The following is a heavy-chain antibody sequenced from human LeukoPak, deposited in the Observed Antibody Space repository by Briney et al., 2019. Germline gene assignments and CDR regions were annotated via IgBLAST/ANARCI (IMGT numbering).Heavy chain of an antibody. J-gene: IGHJ4*02. CDR2: IKQDGTEE. Sequence: PGGSLRLSCLASGFTFIISWMSWVRRDPGKRLEWVANIKQDGTEEYYVDSVRGRFSISKDNAKNSLYLQMNSLRAEDTAVYYCARDPCHGALDYWGQGALVTVSS. V-gene: IGHV3-7*03. CDR1: GFTFIISW. D-gene: IGHD2-2*01. CDR3: ARDPCHGALDY.